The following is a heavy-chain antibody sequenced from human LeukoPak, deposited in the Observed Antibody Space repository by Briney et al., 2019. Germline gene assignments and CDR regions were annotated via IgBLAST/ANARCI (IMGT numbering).Heavy chain of an antibody. Sequence: SETLSLTCAVYGGSFSGYYWSWIRQSPGKGLEWIGEINHRGTTKYNASLESRVTISLDTSKNQFSLEVTSVTAADTATYYCARGSSYGASGYPCFDHWGQGTLVPVSS. CDR1: GGSFSGYY. V-gene: IGHV4-34*01. CDR2: INHRGTT. CDR3: ARGSSYGASGYPCFDH. D-gene: IGHD3-22*01. J-gene: IGHJ4*02.